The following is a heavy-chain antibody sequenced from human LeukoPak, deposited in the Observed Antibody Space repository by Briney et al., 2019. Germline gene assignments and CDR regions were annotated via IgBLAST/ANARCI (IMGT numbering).Heavy chain of an antibody. V-gene: IGHV2-5*02. D-gene: IGHD2-2*01. CDR2: IYLDDDK. Sequence: SGPTLVRLTQTLTLPCTFSGFSVTTSGGGVGWIGHTPGKALEWLALIYLDDDKRYSPSLKSRLTITKDTSKNQVVLKMTNMDPVDTATYYCAHSLIVVVPAAISVPFDYWGQGTLVTVSS. CDR1: GFSVTTSGGG. J-gene: IGHJ4*02. CDR3: AHSLIVVVPAAISVPFDY.